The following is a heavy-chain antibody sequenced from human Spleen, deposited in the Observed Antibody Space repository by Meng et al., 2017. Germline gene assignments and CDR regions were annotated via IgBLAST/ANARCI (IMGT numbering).Heavy chain of an antibody. Sequence: QAQLQDSGSGLGKHAQTLTPACTVSGGSVSSADYYWSWIRQPPGKGLEWIGYIYYSGSTYYNPSLKSRVSISLDTPKNQFSLYLSSVTAADTAVYYCASRNSGYFVFDYWGQGTLVTVSS. CDR1: GGSVSSADYY. CDR2: IYYSGST. CDR3: ASRNSGYFVFDY. V-gene: IGHV4-30-4*01. D-gene: IGHD3-22*01. J-gene: IGHJ4*02.